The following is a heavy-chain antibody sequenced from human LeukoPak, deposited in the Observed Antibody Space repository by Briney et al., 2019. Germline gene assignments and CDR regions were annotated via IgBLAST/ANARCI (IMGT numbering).Heavy chain of an antibody. CDR2: TSGGSDIT. Sequence: GGTLRLSCVASGFTFSSYAMSWVRQAPGKGLEWVSATSGGSDITYYADSVKGRFTISRDNSKNTLYLQMNRLRAEDTAVYYCAKHLVDSRVTDYWGQGTLVTVSS. D-gene: IGHD2-15*01. CDR3: AKHLVDSRVTDY. V-gene: IGHV3-23*01. CDR1: GFTFSSYA. J-gene: IGHJ4*01.